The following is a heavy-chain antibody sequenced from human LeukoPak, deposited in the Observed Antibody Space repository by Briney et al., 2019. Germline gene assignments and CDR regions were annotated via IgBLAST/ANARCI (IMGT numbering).Heavy chain of an antibody. V-gene: IGHV4-59*08. CDR1: GGSISSYY. CDR3: ARVSMVTTHYYYGMDV. Sequence: SETLSLTCTASGGSISSYYWSWIRQPPGKGLEWIGYIYYSGSTNYNPSLKSRVTISVDTSKNQFSLKLSSVTAADTAVYYCARVSMVTTHYYYGMDVWGQGTTVTVSS. J-gene: IGHJ6*02. D-gene: IGHD4-17*01. CDR2: IYYSGST.